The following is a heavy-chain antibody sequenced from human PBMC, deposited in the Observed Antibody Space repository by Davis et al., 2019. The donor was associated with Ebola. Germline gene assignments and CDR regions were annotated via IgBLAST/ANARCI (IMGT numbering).Heavy chain of an antibody. CDR2: ISYDGSNK. Sequence: PGGSLRLSCAASGFTFSSYAMHWVRQAPGKGLEWVAVISYDGSNKYYADSVKGRFTISRDNSKNTLYLQMNSLRAKDTAVYYCARERSGYFDYWGQGTLVTVSS. J-gene: IGHJ4*02. CDR1: GFTFSSYA. CDR3: ARERSGYFDY. D-gene: IGHD3-22*01. V-gene: IGHV3-30-3*01.